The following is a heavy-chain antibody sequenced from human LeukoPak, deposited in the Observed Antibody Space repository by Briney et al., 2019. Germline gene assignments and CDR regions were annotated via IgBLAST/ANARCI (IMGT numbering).Heavy chain of an antibody. CDR2: ISAYNGNT. V-gene: IGHV1-18*01. CDR3: AREYYYDSSGYYYV. D-gene: IGHD3-22*01. J-gene: IGHJ4*02. Sequence: ASVKVSCKASGYTLTSYGISWVRQAPGQGLEWMGWISAYNGNTNYAQKLQGRVTMTTDTSTSTAYMELRSLRSDDTAVYYCAREYYYDSSGYYYVWGQGTLVTVSS. CDR1: GYTLTSYG.